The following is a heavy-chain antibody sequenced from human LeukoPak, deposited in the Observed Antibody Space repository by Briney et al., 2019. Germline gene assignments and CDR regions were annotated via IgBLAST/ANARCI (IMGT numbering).Heavy chain of an antibody. V-gene: IGHV3-21*01. J-gene: IGHJ4*02. CDR2: ISSSSSYI. CDR3: ARAQTYYGSGSYLY. CDR1: GFTFSSYS. Sequence: SGGSLRLSCAASGFTFSSYSMNWVRQAPGKGLEWVSSISSSSSYIYYADAVKGRFTISRDNAKNSLYLQMNSLRDEDTAVYYCARAQTYYGSGSYLYWGQGTLVTVSS. D-gene: IGHD3-10*01.